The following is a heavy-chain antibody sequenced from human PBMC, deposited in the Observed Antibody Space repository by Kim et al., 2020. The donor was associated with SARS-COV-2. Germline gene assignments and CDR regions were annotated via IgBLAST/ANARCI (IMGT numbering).Heavy chain of an antibody. J-gene: IGHJ4*02. V-gene: IGHV3-23*01. D-gene: IGHD3-22*01. Sequence: GGSLRLSCASSGFTFSSYAMSWVRQAPGKGLEWVSAISGSGGSTYYADSVKGRFTISRDNSKNTLYLQMNSLRAEDTAVYYCAKDGAWYYDSSRVLWGQGTLVTVSA. CDR1: GFTFSSYA. CDR2: ISGSGGST. CDR3: AKDGAWYYDSSRVL.